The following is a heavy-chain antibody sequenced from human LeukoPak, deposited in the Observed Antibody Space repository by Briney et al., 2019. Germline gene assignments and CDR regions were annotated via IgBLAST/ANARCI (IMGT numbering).Heavy chain of an antibody. D-gene: IGHD3-9*01. J-gene: IGHJ4*02. CDR1: GVTFRIYG. Sequence: GGSLRLSCAASGVTFRIYGMSWVRQAPGKGLEWVSGISGSGGTTNYAESVKGRFTISRDNSKNTLYLQMSSLRAEDTAVYYCAKAGAGRVLRHFDWSAWEWGQGTLVTVSS. CDR3: AKAGAGRVLRHFDWSAWE. V-gene: IGHV3-23*01. CDR2: ISGSGGTT.